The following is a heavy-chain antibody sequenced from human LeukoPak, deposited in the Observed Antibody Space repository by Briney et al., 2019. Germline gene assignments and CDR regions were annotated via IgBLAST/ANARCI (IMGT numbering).Heavy chain of an antibody. CDR3: ARDRYYDFWSGYRHGLGGHYYMDV. CDR2: IYTCGST. D-gene: IGHD3-3*01. Sequence: PSQTLSLTCTVSGGSISSGSYYWSWIRQPAGKGLEWIGRIYTCGSTNYNPSLKSRVTISVDTSKNQFSLKLSSVTAADTAVYYCARDRYYDFWSGYRHGLGGHYYMDVWGKGTTVTASS. CDR1: GGSISSGSYY. J-gene: IGHJ6*03. V-gene: IGHV4-61*02.